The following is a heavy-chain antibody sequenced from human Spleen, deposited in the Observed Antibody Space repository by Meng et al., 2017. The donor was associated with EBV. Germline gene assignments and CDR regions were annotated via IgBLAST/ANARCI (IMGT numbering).Heavy chain of an antibody. D-gene: IGHD1-26*01. CDR1: GYTFTTHA. Sequence: QVPLVSSGAEVKRPGASVKVSCRTSGYTFTTHAIHWVRQAPGQRLEWMGWINAANGNTKYSQQFQARLTITGDTSASTAYMELSGLSSEDTAVYYCARVSGRGWGQGTLVTVSS. J-gene: IGHJ4*02. V-gene: IGHV1-3*01. CDR3: ARVSGRG. CDR2: INAANGNT.